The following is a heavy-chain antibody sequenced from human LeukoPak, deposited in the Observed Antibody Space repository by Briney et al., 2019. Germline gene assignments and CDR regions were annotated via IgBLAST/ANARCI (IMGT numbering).Heavy chain of an antibody. CDR3: AKGPAQTPGREEY. J-gene: IGHJ4*02. CDR2: ISYNGGST. CDR1: GFTFSSYA. V-gene: IGHV3-23*01. Sequence: PGGSLRLSCAVSGFTFSSYAMIWVRQAPGKGLEWISSISYNGGSTYYTDSVKGRFTISRDNSKNMLYVQMNSLRVDDTAVYYCAKGPAQTPGREEYWGQGTLVTVSS. D-gene: IGHD1-1*01.